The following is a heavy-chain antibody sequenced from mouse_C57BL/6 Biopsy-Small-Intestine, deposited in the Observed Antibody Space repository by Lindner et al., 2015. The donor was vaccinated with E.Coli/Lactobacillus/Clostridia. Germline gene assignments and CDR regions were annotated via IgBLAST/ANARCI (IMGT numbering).Heavy chain of an antibody. D-gene: IGHD1-1*01. Sequence: VQLQESGGGLVKPGGSLKLSCAASGFTFSDYGMHWVRQAPEKGLEWVAYISSGSSTTYYADTVKGRFTISRDNAKNTLFLQMTSLRSEDTAMYYCATTVVATKGTMDYWGQGTSVTVSS. J-gene: IGHJ4*01. V-gene: IGHV5-17*01. CDR3: ATTVVATKGTMDY. CDR2: ISSGSSTT. CDR1: GFTFSDYG.